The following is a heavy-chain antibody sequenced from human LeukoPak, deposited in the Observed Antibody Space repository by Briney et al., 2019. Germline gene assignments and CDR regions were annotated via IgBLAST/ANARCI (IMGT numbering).Heavy chain of an antibody. D-gene: IGHD3-9*01. V-gene: IGHV3-23*01. CDR2: ISFNGRNT. CDR3: ARVLPHYYILTGYYTQPPRGMDV. CDR1: GFNFADSA. Sequence: PGGPLRLSCAASGFNFADSAMRWVRQTPRKGLEWVSLISFNGRNTYYGDSVKGRFTISRDNSKDTVYFQMNSLRAEYTAVYYCARVLPHYYILTGYYTQPPRGMDVWGQGTTVTVSS. J-gene: IGHJ6*02.